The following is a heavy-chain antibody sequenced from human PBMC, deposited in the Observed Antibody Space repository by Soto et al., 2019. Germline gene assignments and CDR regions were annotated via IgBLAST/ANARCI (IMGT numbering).Heavy chain of an antibody. V-gene: IGHV1-69*13. CDR1: VDTFSDYT. J-gene: IGHJ4*02. CDR3: ARGKDGSDYYFDS. D-gene: IGHD3-22*01. CDR2: IVPIFGKP. Sequence: XSVKVSCKASVDTFSDYTISWVRQAPGQGLEWMGGIVPIFGKPTYTQKFQGRVTITAEESTTTAYMELSSLRSEDTAVYYCARGKDGSDYYFDSWGQGTLVTGSS.